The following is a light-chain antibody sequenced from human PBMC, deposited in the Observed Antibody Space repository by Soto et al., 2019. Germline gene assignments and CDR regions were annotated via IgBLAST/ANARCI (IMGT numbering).Light chain of an antibody. CDR2: EGK. V-gene: IGLV2-23*01. CDR3: CSYAGTTTVI. J-gene: IGLJ2*01. Sequence: QSALTQPASVSGSPGQSITISCTGTSSNVGNYNFVSWYQYYPGKAPKLLIYEGKKRPSGVSNHFSGSKSGNTASLTISGLQAEDEADYYCCSYAGTTTVIFGGGTKLTVL. CDR1: SSNVGNYNF.